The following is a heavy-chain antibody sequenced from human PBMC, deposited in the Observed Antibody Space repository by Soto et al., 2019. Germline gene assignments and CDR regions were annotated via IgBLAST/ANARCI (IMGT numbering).Heavy chain of an antibody. CDR3: ASLRCSSTSCYYNYYYYMDV. CDR1: GGSMSSSRYY. V-gene: IGHV4-39*01. Sequence: QVQLQESGPGLVKPSETLSLTCTVSGGSMSSSRYYWGWIRQPPGKGLEWIGTIYYSGSTYYNPPLKSRVTISVDTSKNQFSLELSSVTAADTAVYYCASLRCSSTSCYYNYYYYMDVWGKGTTVTVSS. J-gene: IGHJ6*03. D-gene: IGHD2-2*01. CDR2: IYYSGST.